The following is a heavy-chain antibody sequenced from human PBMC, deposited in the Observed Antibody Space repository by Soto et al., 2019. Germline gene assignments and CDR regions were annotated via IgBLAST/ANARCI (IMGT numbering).Heavy chain of an antibody. CDR3: ARAKEYSSSSGMDV. CDR2: TYYRSKWYN. D-gene: IGHD6-6*01. CDR1: GDSVSSNSAA. J-gene: IGHJ6*02. V-gene: IGHV6-1*01. Sequence: PSQTLSLTCAISGDSVSSNSAAWNWIRQSPSRCLEWLGRTYYRSKWYNDYAVSVKSRITINPDTSKNQFSLQVNSMTAEDTAVYYCARAKEYSSSSGMDVWDQGTTVTVSS.